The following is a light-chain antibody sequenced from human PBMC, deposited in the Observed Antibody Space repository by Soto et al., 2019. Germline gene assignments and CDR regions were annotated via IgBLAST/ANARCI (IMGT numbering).Light chain of an antibody. CDR2: GGS. J-gene: IGKJ5*01. CDR1: QSVSNWI. CDR3: QQYDSSPFT. Sequence: ELLLRQSPTTLTLSPAERPTLSCVASQSVSNWILAWYQQKPGLAPSLRIYGGSTRATGIPDRFSGSGSGTDFTLTISRLDPEDFAVYYCQQYDSSPFTFGQGTRLEIK. V-gene: IGKV3D-20*01.